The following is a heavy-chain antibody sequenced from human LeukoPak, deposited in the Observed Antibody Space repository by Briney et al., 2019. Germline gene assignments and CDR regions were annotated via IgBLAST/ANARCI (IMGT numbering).Heavy chain of an antibody. CDR3: AKDGLRSAYYYYMDA. CDR2: ISYDGSDR. D-gene: IGHD4/OR15-4a*01. V-gene: IGHV3-30*18. Sequence: QPGGSLRLSCAASGFTFSSYAMHWVRQAPGKGLEWVAVISYDGSDRRLADSMKGRFAISRDNSQNALYLHMSSLKTEDTAVYYCAKDGLRSAYYYYMDAWGKGTTVTVSS. J-gene: IGHJ6*03. CDR1: GFTFSSYA.